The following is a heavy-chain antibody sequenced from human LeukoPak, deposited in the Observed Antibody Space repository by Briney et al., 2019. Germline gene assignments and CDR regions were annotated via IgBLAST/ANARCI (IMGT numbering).Heavy chain of an antibody. Sequence: ASVKVSCKASGYTFTNFGISWVRQAPGQGLGGWGGFNAHDGKRNYALKHEDRVIMTTDTSTSTVYMELRGLRSDDTAVYYCARRSTLYSSGWFYFDYWGQGTLVTVSS. V-gene: IGHV1-18*01. CDR3: ARRSTLYSSGWFYFDY. D-gene: IGHD6-19*01. CDR2: FNAHDGKR. J-gene: IGHJ4*02. CDR1: GYTFTNFG.